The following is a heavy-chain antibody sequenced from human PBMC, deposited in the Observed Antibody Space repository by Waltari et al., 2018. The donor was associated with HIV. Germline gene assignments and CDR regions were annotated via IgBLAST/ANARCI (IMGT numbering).Heavy chain of an antibody. CDR2: ISNSGSAI. D-gene: IGHD5-12*01. V-gene: IGHV3-48*02. Sequence: EVQLVESGGGLVQPGGSLRLSCAASGFPFSSYNMNWVRQAPGRGLEWLSSISNSGSAIYYADSVKGRFTISRDNAKNSLYLQMNSLRDEDTAVYYCARDLVAPGNFFDYWGQGTLVTVSS. CDR3: ARDLVAPGNFFDY. CDR1: GFPFSSYN. J-gene: IGHJ4*02.